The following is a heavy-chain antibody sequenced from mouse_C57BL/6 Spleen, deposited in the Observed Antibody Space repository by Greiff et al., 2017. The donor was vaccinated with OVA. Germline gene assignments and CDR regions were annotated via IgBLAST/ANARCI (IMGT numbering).Heavy chain of an antibody. V-gene: IGHV1-18*01. D-gene: IGHD2-10*02. J-gene: IGHJ4*01. CDR3: ARRYGNYLPGAMDY. Sequence: EVQLQQSGPELVKPGASVKIPCKASGYTFTDYNMDWVKQSHGKSLEWIGDINPNNGGTIYNQKFKGKATLTVDKSSSTAYMELRSLTSEDTAVYYCARRYGNYLPGAMDYWGQGTSVTVSS. CDR2: INPNNGGT. CDR1: GYTFTDYN.